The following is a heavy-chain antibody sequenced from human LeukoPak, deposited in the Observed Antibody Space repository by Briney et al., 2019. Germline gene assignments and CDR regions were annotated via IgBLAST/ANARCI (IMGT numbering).Heavy chain of an antibody. CDR2: INHSGST. CDR3: ARGRYCSGGSCYSPYYYYYGMDV. J-gene: IGHJ6*04. CDR1: GGSFSGYY. Sequence: SETLSLTRAVYGGSFSGYYWSWIRQPPGKGLEWIGEINHSGSTNYNPSLKSRVTISVDTSKNQFSLKLSSVTAADTAVYYCARGRYCSGGSCYSPYYYYYGMDVWGKGTTVTVSS. V-gene: IGHV4-34*01. D-gene: IGHD2-15*01.